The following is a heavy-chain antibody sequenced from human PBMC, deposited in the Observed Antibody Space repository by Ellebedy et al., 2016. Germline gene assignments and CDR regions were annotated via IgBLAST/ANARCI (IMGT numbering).Heavy chain of an antibody. J-gene: IGHJ4*02. CDR3: ARDLPTAHYTILTDSNC. Sequence: SVKVSCXASGGTFSSYAISWVRQAPGQGLEWMGGIIPIFGTANYAQKFQGRVTITADESTSTAYMELSSLRSEDTAVYYCARDLPTAHYTILTDSNCWGQGTLVTVSS. CDR2: IIPIFGTA. D-gene: IGHD3-9*01. CDR1: GGTFSSYA. V-gene: IGHV1-69*13.